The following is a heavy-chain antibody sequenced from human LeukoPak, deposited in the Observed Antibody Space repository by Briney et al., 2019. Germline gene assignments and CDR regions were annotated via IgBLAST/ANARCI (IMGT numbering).Heavy chain of an antibody. D-gene: IGHD3-10*01. Sequence: SETLSLTCTVSGGSISSYYWSWIRQPPGKGLEWIGDIYYSGSTNYNPSLKSRVTISVDTSKNQFSLKLSSVTAADTAVYYCARDSYGSGSDLSFYYYMDVWGKGTTVTVSS. V-gene: IGHV4-59*01. CDR3: ARDSYGSGSDLSFYYYMDV. CDR2: IYYSGST. CDR1: GGSISSYY. J-gene: IGHJ6*03.